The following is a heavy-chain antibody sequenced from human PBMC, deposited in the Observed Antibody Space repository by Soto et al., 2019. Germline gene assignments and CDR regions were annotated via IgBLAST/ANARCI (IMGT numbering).Heavy chain of an antibody. CDR2: INPNNGVT. J-gene: IGHJ4*02. D-gene: IGHD6-19*01. V-gene: IGHV1-2*02. CDR1: GYMFTGFY. Sequence: GPVKVSCKASGYMFTGFYLHWVRQAPGQGLEWMGWINPNNGVTTYAKNFQGRVTMTRDSSISTAYMELSSLRSDDTAVYFCAAAAIPVAGRHPDFWGQGTVVTVSS. CDR3: AAAAIPVAGRHPDF.